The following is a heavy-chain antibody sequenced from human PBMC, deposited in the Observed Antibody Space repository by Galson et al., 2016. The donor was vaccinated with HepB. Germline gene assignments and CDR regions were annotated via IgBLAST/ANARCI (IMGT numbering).Heavy chain of an antibody. CDR1: GFTFSSYS. CDR2: ISSNSSTM. V-gene: IGHV3-48*01. J-gene: IGHJ3*01. CDR3: ARDYDAFDV. Sequence: SLRLSCAASGFTFSSYSMNWVRQAPGKGLEWVSFISSNSSTMYYADSVKGRFTISRDNARKSLYLQMNSLRAEDTAVYYCARDYDAFDVWGQGTMVIVSS.